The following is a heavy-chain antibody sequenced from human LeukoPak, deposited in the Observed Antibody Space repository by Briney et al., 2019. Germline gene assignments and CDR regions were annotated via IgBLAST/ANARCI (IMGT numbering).Heavy chain of an antibody. CDR1: GFTFTSSA. CDR2: IFVGSGNT. D-gene: IGHD2-2*03. CDR3: AALDIVVVPAAPYGMDV. Sequence: SVKVSCKASGFTFTSSAMQWVRQARGQRLEGIGWIFVGSGNTNYAQKFQERVTITRDMSTSTAYMELSSLRSEDTAVYYCAALDIVVVPAAPYGMDVWGQGTTVTVSS. J-gene: IGHJ6*02. V-gene: IGHV1-58*02.